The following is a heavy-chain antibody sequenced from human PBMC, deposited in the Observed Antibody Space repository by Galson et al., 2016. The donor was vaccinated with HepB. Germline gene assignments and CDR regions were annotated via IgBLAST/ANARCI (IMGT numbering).Heavy chain of an antibody. D-gene: IGHD2-8*01. CDR2: INKRDTRT. CDR3: AKDPLGVDEFDY. Sequence: SLRLSCAGSGFIFSDYHVGWVRQAPGKGLEWVSRINKRDTRTDYADSVTGRFNIFRDSPRNTLFLQMNSLRDEDTAVYYCAKDPLGVDEFDYWGQGTLVTVSS. CDR1: GFIFSDYH. J-gene: IGHJ4*02. V-gene: IGHV3-23*01.